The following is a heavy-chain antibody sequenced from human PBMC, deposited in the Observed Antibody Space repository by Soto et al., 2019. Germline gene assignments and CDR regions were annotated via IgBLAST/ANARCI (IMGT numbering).Heavy chain of an antibody. J-gene: IGHJ4*02. CDR1: GYTFTSYG. CDR2: ISAYNGNT. Sequence: ASVKVSCKASGYTFTSYGISWVRQAPGQGLEWMGWISAYNGNTNYAQKLQGRVTMTTDTSTSTAYMELRSLRSEDTAVYYCARDPPHYDSSGYYSYWGQGTLVTVSS. D-gene: IGHD3-22*01. CDR3: ARDPPHYDSSGYYSY. V-gene: IGHV1-18*01.